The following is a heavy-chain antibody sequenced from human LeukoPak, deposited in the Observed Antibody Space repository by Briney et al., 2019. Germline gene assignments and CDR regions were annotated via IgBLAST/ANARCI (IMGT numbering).Heavy chain of an antibody. Sequence: SETVSLTCTVSGGSIYNFHWIWLRQPPGKARVGWGSMYYSGNTYYNPSLKSRVTISVDTSKNQFSLKVNSVTAADAAVYYWPRYLYWSRGSCYSTAFDIWGQGTMVTASS. V-gene: IGHV4-59*12. CDR1: GGSIYNFH. CDR2: MYYSGNT. J-gene: IGHJ3*02. CDR3: PRYLYWSRGSCYSTAFDI. D-gene: IGHD2-15*01.